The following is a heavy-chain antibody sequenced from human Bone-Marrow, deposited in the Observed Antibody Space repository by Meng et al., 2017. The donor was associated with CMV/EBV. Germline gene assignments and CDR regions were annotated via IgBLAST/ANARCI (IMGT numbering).Heavy chain of an antibody. V-gene: IGHV1-2*02. CDR1: GYTFTGYY. Sequence: ASVKVSCKASGYTFTGYYMHWVRQAPGQGLEWMGWINPNSGGTNYAQKFQGRVTMTRNTSISTAYMELSSLRSEDTAVYYCARGQRTSGWYDPLPGWFDPWGQGTLVTFSS. CDR2: INPNSGGT. CDR3: ARGQRTSGWYDPLPGWFDP. J-gene: IGHJ5*02. D-gene: IGHD6-19*01.